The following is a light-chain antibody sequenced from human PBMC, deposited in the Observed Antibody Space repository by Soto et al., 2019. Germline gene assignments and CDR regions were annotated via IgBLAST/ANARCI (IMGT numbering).Light chain of an antibody. Sequence: EIVMTQSPATLSVSPGESATLSCRASQSVSSNLGWYQQKPGQAPRLLIYGASARAIGIPARFSGSGSGTEFTLTISSVQSEDFAVYYCLQYYNWPPWTFGQGTKVEIK. CDR3: LQYYNWPPWT. CDR2: GAS. J-gene: IGKJ1*01. V-gene: IGKV3-15*01. CDR1: QSVSSN.